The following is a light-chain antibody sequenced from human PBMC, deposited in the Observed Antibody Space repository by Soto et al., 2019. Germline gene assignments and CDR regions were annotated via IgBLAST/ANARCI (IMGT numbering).Light chain of an antibody. CDR2: NND. J-gene: IGLJ3*02. CDR1: SSNIGSNT. CDR3: AVWDDSLNGWV. V-gene: IGLV1-44*01. Sequence: QSMLTQAPSASGTPGQRVTISCSGTSSNIGSNTVNWYQQLPGTAPKLLIYNNDQRPSGVPDRFSGSKSGTSASLAIGGLQSEDEADYYCAVWDDSLNGWVFGGGTKLTVL.